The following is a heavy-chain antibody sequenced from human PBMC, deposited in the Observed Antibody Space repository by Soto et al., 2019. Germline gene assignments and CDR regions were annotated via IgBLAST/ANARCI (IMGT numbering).Heavy chain of an antibody. CDR3: ARSLVVPAATQAFDY. J-gene: IGHJ4*02. CDR1: GFTFSSYA. CDR2: ISGSGGST. V-gene: IGHV3-23*01. Sequence: SLRLSCAASGFTFSSYAMSWVRQAPGKGLEWVSAISGSGGSTYYADSVKGRFTISRDNSKNTLYLQMNSLRAEDTAVYYCARSLVVPAATQAFDYWGQGTLVTVSS. D-gene: IGHD2-2*01.